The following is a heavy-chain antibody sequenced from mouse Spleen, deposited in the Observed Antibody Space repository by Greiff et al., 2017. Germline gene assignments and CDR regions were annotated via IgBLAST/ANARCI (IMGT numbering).Heavy chain of an antibody. CDR1: GFTFSSYA. D-gene: IGHD2-14*01. Sequence: EVQGVESGGGLVKLGGSLKLSCAASGFTFSSYAMSWVRQTPEKRLEWVATISSGGGNTYYPDSVKGRFTISRDNAKNTLYLQMSSLKSEDTAMYYCARLDYRYDDGLDYWGQGTTLTVSS. V-gene: IGHV5-9-3*01. CDR3: ARLDYRYDDGLDY. J-gene: IGHJ2*01. CDR2: ISSGGGNT.